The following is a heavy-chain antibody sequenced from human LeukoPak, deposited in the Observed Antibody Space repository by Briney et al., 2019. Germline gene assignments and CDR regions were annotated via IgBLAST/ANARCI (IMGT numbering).Heavy chain of an antibody. Sequence: SETLSLTCTVSGGSISSSSYSWGWLRQPPGKGLEWIGSIYYSGSTYYNPSLKSRVTISVDTSKNQFSLKLSSVTAADTAVYYCARQWRYCSGGSCYDWFDPWGQGTLVTVSS. CDR2: IYYSGST. CDR1: GGSISSSSYS. V-gene: IGHV4-39*01. CDR3: ARQWRYCSGGSCYDWFDP. D-gene: IGHD2-15*01. J-gene: IGHJ5*02.